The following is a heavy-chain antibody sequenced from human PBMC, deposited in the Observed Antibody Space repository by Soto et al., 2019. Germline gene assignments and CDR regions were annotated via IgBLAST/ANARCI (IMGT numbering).Heavy chain of an antibody. CDR1: GGSISSYY. Sequence: SETLSLTCTVSGGSISSYYWSWIRQPPGKGLEWIGYIYYSGSTNYNPSLKSRVTISVDTSKNQFSLKLSSVTAADTAVYYCARGTSGDGEGADYWGQGTLVTVSS. CDR2: IYYSGST. CDR3: ARGTSGDGEGADY. V-gene: IGHV4-59*01. D-gene: IGHD7-27*01. J-gene: IGHJ4*02.